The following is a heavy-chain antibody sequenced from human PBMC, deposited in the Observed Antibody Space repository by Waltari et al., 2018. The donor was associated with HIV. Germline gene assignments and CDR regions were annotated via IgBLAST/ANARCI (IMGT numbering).Heavy chain of an antibody. D-gene: IGHD3-22*01. CDR3: ARPYYDSSGYLYYYGMDV. Sequence: EVQLVQSGAEVKKPGESLKISCKGSGYSFTSYWIGWVRQMPGQGLEWMGIIYPGDSDTRYSPSFQGQVTISADKSISTAYLQWSSLKASDTAMYYCARPYYDSSGYLYYYGMDVWGQGTTVTVSS. J-gene: IGHJ6*02. CDR2: IYPGDSDT. V-gene: IGHV5-51*01. CDR1: GYSFTSYW.